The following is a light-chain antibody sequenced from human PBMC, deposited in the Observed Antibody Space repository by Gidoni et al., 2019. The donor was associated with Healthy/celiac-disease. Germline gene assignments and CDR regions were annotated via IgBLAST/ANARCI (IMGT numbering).Light chain of an antibody. J-gene: IGKJ4*01. CDR2: DAS. CDR3: QHRSHCPLT. Sequence: EIGLPHTTATLSLSQEERATLSFSASQSVSSYLAWYQQKSGQAPRLLIYDASNSATGLPAWFSGRSSGTYFTLTISILEPDVFAVYYCQHRSHCPLTFGGXTKVEIK. V-gene: IGKV3-11*01. CDR1: QSVSSY.